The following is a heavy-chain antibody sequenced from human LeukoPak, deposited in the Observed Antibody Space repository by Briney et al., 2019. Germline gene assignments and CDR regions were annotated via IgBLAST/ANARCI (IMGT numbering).Heavy chain of an antibody. D-gene: IGHD3-9*01. V-gene: IGHV4-39*02. Sequence: SETLSLTCTVSGGSISSSSYYWGWIRQPPGKGLEWIGSIYYSGSTYYNPSLKSRVTISVDTSKNQFSLKLSSVTAADTAVYYCARDKTDYDILTDAGYFDYWGQGTLVTVSS. CDR1: GGSISSSSYY. J-gene: IGHJ4*02. CDR2: IYYSGST. CDR3: ARDKTDYDILTDAGYFDY.